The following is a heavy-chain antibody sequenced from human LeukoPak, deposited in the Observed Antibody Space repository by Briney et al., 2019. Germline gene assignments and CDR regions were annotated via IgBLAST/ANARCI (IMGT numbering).Heavy chain of an antibody. V-gene: IGHV1-2*02. D-gene: IGHD3-9*01. CDR3: ARGRTYFDWKDAFDI. CDR2: INPKTGET. CDR1: GCTFIDYF. Sequence: ASVKVSFKSSGCTFIDYFMNWVRQAPGQGREWMGGINPKTGETYYAQKFQGRVTMTRDTSISTAYMELTRLTSDDTAVFYCARGRTYFDWKDAFDIWGEGTKVSVSS. J-gene: IGHJ3*02.